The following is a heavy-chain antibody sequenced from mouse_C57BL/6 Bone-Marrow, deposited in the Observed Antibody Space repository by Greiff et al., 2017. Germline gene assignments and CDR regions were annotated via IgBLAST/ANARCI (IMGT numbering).Heavy chain of an antibody. CDR2: IDPSDSYT. D-gene: IGHD3-2*02. CDR3: ARRSGYSYYFDY. Sequence: VQLQQPGAELVKPGASVKLSCKASGYTFTSYWMQWVKQRPGQGLEWIGEIDPSDSYTNYNQKFKGKATLTVDTSSSTAYMQLSSLTSEDSAVYYCARRSGYSYYFDYWGQGTTLTVSS. J-gene: IGHJ2*01. V-gene: IGHV1-50*01. CDR1: GYTFTSYW.